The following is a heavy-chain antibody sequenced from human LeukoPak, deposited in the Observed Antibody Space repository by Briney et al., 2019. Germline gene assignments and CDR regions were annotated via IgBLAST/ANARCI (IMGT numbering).Heavy chain of an antibody. J-gene: IGHJ6*03. CDR3: ARLKFYDSTGYSPGYYMDA. D-gene: IGHD3-22*01. CDR2: IYGSGIT. Sequence: SDTLSLTCTVSGGSIISNYWSWIRQSAGTGLEWIGRIYGSGITDYNPSLKSRVTMSLDTSRKQFSLRLTSVTAADTAVYYCARLKFYDSTGYSPGYYMDAWGKGTTVSVFS. V-gene: IGHV4-4*07. CDR1: GGSIISNY.